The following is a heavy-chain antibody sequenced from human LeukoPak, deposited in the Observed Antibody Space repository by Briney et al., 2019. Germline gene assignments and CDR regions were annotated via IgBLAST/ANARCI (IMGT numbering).Heavy chain of an antibody. V-gene: IGHV1-2*02. J-gene: IGHJ5*02. Sequence: ASVKVSCKASGYTFTASFLHWVRQAPGQGLEWMGWINPSGGDTNSVQKFQDRVTMTRDTSINTAYMELSRLRSDDTAVYYCAREILRRGWFDTWGQGTLITVSS. CDR1: GYTFTASF. CDR3: AREILRRGWFDT. D-gene: IGHD3-16*01. CDR2: INPSGGDT.